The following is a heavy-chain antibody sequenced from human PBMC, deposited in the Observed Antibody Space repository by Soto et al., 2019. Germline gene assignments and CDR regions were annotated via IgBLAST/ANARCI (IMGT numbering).Heavy chain of an antibody. V-gene: IGHV4-4*07. CDR3: ARGDYSITRGYYYYGMDV. CDR1: GGSTSSYY. Sequence: PSETLSLTCTVSGGSTSSYYWSWIRQPAGKGLEWIGRMYTSGSTNYNPSLKSRVTMSVDTSKNQFSLKLSSVTAADTAVYYCARGDYSITRGYYYYGMDVWGQGTTVTVSS. CDR2: MYTSGST. D-gene: IGHD4-4*01. J-gene: IGHJ6*02.